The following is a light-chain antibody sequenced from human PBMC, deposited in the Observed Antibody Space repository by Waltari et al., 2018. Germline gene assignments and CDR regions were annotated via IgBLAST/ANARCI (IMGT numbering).Light chain of an antibody. CDR3: PQSYSTPIT. J-gene: IGKJ5*01. CDR1: QGIDRY. CDR2: AAS. V-gene: IGKV1-39*01. Sequence: DIQMTQSPSSLSTSVGDRVTITCRASQGIDRYLNWYQHKPGKAPKLLICAASTLQSGVPSRFSGRGSGTDFTLTIRSLQPEDFATYYCPQSYSTPITFGQGTRLDMK.